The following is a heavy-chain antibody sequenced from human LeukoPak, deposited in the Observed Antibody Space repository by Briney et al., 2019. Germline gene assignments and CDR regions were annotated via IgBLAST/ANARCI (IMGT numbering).Heavy chain of an antibody. V-gene: IGHV7-4-1*01. D-gene: IGHD5-18*01. J-gene: IGHJ4*02. Sequence: ASVKVSCKTSGYTFTTYAISWVRQAPGQGLEWMGWINTNTGNPTYAQGFFTGRYVFSLDTSVNTAYLQIAGLKADDTAVYYCGRDPKLGIRGYTYGYIDFWGQGTLVTVAS. CDR1: GYTFTTYA. CDR3: GRDPKLGIRGYTYGYIDF. CDR2: INTNTGNP.